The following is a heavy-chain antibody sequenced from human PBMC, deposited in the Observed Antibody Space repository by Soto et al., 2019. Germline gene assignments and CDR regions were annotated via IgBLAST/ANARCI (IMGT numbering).Heavy chain of an antibody. Sequence: QMQLEQSGPEVKKPGTSVKVSCKASGFTFTSSAFQWVRQARGQRLEWIGWIAVGSGYTNYAQRFQDRVTLTRDMSTATTYMELSRLTDEDTAIYYCAADATAWQQMVPSDYWGQGTLVTVSS. V-gene: IGHV1-58*01. J-gene: IGHJ4*02. CDR2: IAVGSGYT. CDR3: AADATAWQQMVPSDY. D-gene: IGHD2-8*01. CDR1: GFTFTSSA.